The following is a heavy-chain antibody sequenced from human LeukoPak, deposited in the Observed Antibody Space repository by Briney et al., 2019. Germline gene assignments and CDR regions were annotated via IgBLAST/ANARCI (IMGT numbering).Heavy chain of an antibody. J-gene: IGHJ4*02. CDR1: GFTFSSYW. V-gene: IGHV3-74*01. CDR3: ARDPWGYRAGVMDF. Sequence: GGSLRLSCGASGFTFSSYWMHWVRQAPGKGLVWVSRINTGGTTTDHADSVKGRFTISRDNAKNTLYVQMNSLRAEDTAVYFCARDPWGYRAGVMDFWGLGTLATVSS. D-gene: IGHD1-1*01. CDR2: INTGGTTT.